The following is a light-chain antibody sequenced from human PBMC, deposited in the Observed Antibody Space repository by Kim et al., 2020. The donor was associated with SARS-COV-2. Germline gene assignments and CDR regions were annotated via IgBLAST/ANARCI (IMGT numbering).Light chain of an antibody. CDR2: DAS. J-gene: IGKJ2*01. Sequence: SPGERAAPSCRASQIIGSTLAWYQQKTGQPPRLLIYDASTRATGIPARFSGSGSGTEFALTISSLQSEDFAVYYCQEYNDRPPRYTFGQGTKLEI. CDR1: QIIGST. V-gene: IGKV3-15*01. CDR3: QEYNDRPPRYT.